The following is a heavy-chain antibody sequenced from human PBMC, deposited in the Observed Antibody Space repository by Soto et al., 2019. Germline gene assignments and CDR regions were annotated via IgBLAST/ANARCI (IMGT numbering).Heavy chain of an antibody. D-gene: IGHD4-17*01. CDR3: AKDGQTTVTTGDYFDY. CDR1: GFTFDDYA. CDR2: ISWNSGSI. V-gene: IGHV3-9*01. Sequence: GGSLRLSCAASGFTFDDYAMHWVRQAPGKGLEWVSGISWNSGSIGYADSVKGRFTISRDNAKNSLYLQMNSLRAEDTALYYCAKDGQTTVTTGDYFDYWGQGTLVTVSS. J-gene: IGHJ4*02.